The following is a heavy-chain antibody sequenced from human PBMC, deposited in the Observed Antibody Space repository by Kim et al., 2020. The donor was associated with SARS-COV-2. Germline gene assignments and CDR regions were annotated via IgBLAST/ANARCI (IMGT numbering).Heavy chain of an antibody. V-gene: IGHV4-4*02. J-gene: IGHJ3*01. Sequence: NYTPSLRSRVTISLDRSKNQMSLSLTTVTAADTATYYCARHKRSTNAVDVWGQGTTVTVSS. D-gene: IGHD1-1*01. CDR3: ARHKRSTNAVDV.